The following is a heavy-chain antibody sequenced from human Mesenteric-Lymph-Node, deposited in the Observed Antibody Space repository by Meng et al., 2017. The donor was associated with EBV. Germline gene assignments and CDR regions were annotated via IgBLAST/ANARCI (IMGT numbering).Heavy chain of an antibody. CDR2: ISSSGSTI. CDR1: GFTFSDYY. Sequence: QVEMWEAGGGLVNPGGALRLSCAASGFTFSDYYISWIRQAPGKGLEWVSYISSSGSTIYYADSVKGRFTISRDNAKSSLYLQMNSLRAEDTAVYYCARDLATTEVGPWGQGTLVTVSS. V-gene: IGHV3-11*01. J-gene: IGHJ5*02. CDR3: ARDLATTEVGP. D-gene: IGHD1-1*01.